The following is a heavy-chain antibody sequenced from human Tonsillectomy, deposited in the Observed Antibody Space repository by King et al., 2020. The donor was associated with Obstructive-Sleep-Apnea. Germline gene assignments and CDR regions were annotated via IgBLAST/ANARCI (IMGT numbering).Heavy chain of an antibody. D-gene: IGHD3-10*01. Sequence: QLQESGPGLVKPSETLSLTCTVSGGSISRDYWSWIRQPPGKGLEWIGYIYYSGSTNYSPSLKSRLSISVDTSKNQFSLKLSPVTAADTAVYYCARHHRDNYGSRPYYLDYWGQGPLVTVSS. J-gene: IGHJ4*02. CDR1: GGSISRDY. V-gene: IGHV4-59*08. CDR2: IYYSGST. CDR3: ARHHRDNYGSRPYYLDY.